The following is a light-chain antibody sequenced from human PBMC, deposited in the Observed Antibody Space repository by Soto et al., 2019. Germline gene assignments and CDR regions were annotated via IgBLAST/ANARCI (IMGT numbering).Light chain of an antibody. J-gene: IGLJ3*02. CDR2: EGS. Sequence: QSALTQPASVSGSPGQSITISCTGTSGDIGTYNLVSWYQQHPGKAPKLMIYEGSKRPSGVSNRFSGSKSGNTASLTISGLQAEDEADYYCCSYAGSSTLVFGGGTQLTVL. CDR3: CSYAGSSTLV. V-gene: IGLV2-23*01. CDR1: SGDIGTYNL.